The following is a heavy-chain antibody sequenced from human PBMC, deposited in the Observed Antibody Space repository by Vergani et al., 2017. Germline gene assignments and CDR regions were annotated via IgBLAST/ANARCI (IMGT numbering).Heavy chain of an antibody. CDR2: IHHSGDT. CDR3: ASGKYYSDSTSHFRGRYFDV. Sequence: QVQLQESGPGLVKPSETLTLTCDVSDSSIMTNPYWGWFRQSPGKGLEWIGCIHHSGDTHYNSSLKSRVTISADTSTNQFSLRLTSVTAADTAVYYCASGKYYSDSTSHFRGRYFDVWGRGTLVTVPS. V-gene: IGHV4-38-2*01. D-gene: IGHD3-16*01. CDR1: DSSIMTNPY. J-gene: IGHJ2*01.